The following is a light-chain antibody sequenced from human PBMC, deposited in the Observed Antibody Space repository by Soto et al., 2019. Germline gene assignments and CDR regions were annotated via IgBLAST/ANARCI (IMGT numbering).Light chain of an antibody. CDR1: QSVSSSY. CDR3: QQYGSSPQT. CDR2: GAS. Sequence: EIVLTQPPGTLSLSPGERATLSCRASQSVSSSYLAWYQQKPGQAPRLLIYGASSRATGIPDRFSGSGSGKDFTLTISRLEPEDFAVYYCQQYGSSPQTFGKGTKV. J-gene: IGKJ1*01. V-gene: IGKV3-20*01.